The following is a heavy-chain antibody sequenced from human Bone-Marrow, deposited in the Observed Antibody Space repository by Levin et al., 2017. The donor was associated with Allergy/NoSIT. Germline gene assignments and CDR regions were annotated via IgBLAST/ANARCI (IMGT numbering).Heavy chain of an antibody. CDR1: GGSISSGDYY. CDR3: ARGFTQYSSSTFLFDP. J-gene: IGHJ5*02. V-gene: IGHV4-30-4*01. CDR2: IYYSGST. Sequence: SETLSLTCTVSGGSISSGDYYWSWIRQPPGKGLEWIGYIYYSGSTYYNPSLKSRVTISVDTSKNQFSLKLSSVTAADTAVYYCARGFTQYSSSTFLFDPWGQGTLVTVSS. D-gene: IGHD6-13*01.